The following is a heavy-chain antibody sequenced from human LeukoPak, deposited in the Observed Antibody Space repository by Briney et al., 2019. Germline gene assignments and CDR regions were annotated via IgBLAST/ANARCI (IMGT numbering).Heavy chain of an antibody. J-gene: IGHJ4*02. CDR2: IIPIFGTA. Sequence: SVKVSCKASGGTFSSYAISWVRQAPGQGLEWMGGIIPIFGTANYAQKFQGRVTITADESTSTAYMELSSLRSEDTAVYYCAKSRTTGSASSDYWGQGTLVTVSS. V-gene: IGHV1-69*13. D-gene: IGHD2-8*02. CDR3: AKSRTTGSASSDY. CDR1: GGTFSSYA.